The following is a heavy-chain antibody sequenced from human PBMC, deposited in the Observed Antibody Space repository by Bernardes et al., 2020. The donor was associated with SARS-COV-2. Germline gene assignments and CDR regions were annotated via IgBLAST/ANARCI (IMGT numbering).Heavy chain of an antibody. CDR1: GGTFSRYA. CDR2: IIPIFGTA. V-gene: IGHV1-69*13. J-gene: IGHJ6*02. D-gene: IGHD5-18*01. CDR3: ARGGYSYGYWNYHYGMDV. Sequence: SVKVSCKASGGTFSRYAISWVRQAPGQGLEWMGGIIPIFGTANYAQKFQGRVTITADESTSTAYMELSSLRSEDTAVYFCARGGYSYGYWNYHYGMDVWGQGT.